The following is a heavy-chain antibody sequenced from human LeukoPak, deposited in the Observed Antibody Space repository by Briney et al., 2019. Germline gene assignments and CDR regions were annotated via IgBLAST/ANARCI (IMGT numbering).Heavy chain of an antibody. V-gene: IGHV1-24*01. J-gene: IGHJ4*02. CDR3: ATNMLWLQYYFDY. D-gene: IGHD5-24*01. Sequence: ASVKVSCKVSGYTLTELSMHWVRQAPGKGLEWMGGFDPEDGETVYAQKFQGRVTMTEDTSTDTAYMELSSLRSEDTAVYYCATNMLWLQYYFDYWGQGTLVTVSS. CDR2: FDPEDGET. CDR1: GYTLTELS.